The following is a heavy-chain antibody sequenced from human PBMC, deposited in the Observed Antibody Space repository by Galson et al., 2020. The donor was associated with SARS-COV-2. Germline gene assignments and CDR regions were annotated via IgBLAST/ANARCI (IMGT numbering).Heavy chain of an antibody. V-gene: IGHV1-69*13. CDR1: GGTFSSYA. D-gene: IGHD4-17*01. J-gene: IGHJ4*02. CDR3: AYYGDYGGLYVDY. Sequence: SVKVSCKASGGTFSSYAISWVRQAPGQGLEWMGGIIPIFGTANYAQKFQGRVTITADESTSTAYMELSSLRSEDTAVYYCAYYGDYGGLYVDYWGQGTLVTVSS. CDR2: IIPIFGTA.